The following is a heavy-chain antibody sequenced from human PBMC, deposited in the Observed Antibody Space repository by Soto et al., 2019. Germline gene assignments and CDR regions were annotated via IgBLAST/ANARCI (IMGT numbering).Heavy chain of an antibody. CDR3: ARGESGKKEMATIFGAFDI. CDR2: ISGSGVTT. CDR1: GFTFSTYA. D-gene: IGHD3-10*02. Sequence: EVQLLESGGGSVQPGGSLRLSCAASGFTFSTYAMSWVRQAPGKGLEWVSSISGSGVTTYYADSVKGRFTISRDKSKNTLYLQMNSLRAEDTAVYYCARGESGKKEMATIFGAFDIWGQGTMVTVSS. J-gene: IGHJ3*02. V-gene: IGHV3-23*01.